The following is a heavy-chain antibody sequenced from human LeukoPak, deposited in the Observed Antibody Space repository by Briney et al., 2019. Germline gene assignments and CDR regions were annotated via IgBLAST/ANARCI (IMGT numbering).Heavy chain of an antibody. CDR3: ARQGKLNWFDP. CDR2: IYYSGST. CDR1: GVSISSDY. J-gene: IGHJ5*02. D-gene: IGHD3-10*01. Sequence: SETLSLTCTVSGVSISSDYWSWIRQPPGKGLEWIGSIYYSGSTYYNPSLKSRVTIFVDTSKNQFSLKLSSVTAADTAVYYCARQGKLNWFDPWGQGTLVTVSS. V-gene: IGHV4-59*05.